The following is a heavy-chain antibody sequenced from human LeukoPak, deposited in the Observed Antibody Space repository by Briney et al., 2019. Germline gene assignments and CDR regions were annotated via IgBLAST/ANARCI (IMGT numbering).Heavy chain of an antibody. Sequence: SETLSLTCAVYGGSFSGYYWSWIRQPPGKGLEWIGEINHSGSTNYNPSLKSRVTISVDTSKNQFSLKLSSVTAADTAVYYCARVGPATVTPLFDYWGQGTLVTVSS. J-gene: IGHJ4*02. CDR1: GGSFSGYY. V-gene: IGHV4-34*01. D-gene: IGHD4-17*01. CDR3: ARVGPATVTPLFDY. CDR2: INHSGST.